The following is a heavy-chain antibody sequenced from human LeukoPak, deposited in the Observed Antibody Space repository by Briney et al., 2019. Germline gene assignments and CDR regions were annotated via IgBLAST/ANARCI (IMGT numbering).Heavy chain of an antibody. D-gene: IGHD4-23*01. J-gene: IGHJ4*02. CDR1: GGSISSGGYS. Sequence: SETLSLTCAVSGGSISSGGYSWSWIRQPPGKGLEGIGYSYHSGSTYYNPSLKSRVTISVDRSKNQFSLKLSSVTAADTAVYYCASRATRDYGGNPFDYWGQGTLVTVSS. V-gene: IGHV4-30-2*01. CDR2: SYHSGST. CDR3: ASRATRDYGGNPFDY.